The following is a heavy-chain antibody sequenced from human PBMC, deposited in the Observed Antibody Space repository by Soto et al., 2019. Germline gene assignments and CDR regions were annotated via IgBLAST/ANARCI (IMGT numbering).Heavy chain of an antibody. CDR3: VRDTRGCQRWFDL. CDR1: GFSFTTSY. J-gene: IGHJ5*02. CDR2: INTGGGT. V-gene: IGHV1-46*01. Sequence: QVQLVQSGAEVKKPGASVKISCKASGFSFTTSYMHWVRQAPGQGLEWMAIINTGGGTSYAEKFQATLTLTRDTSTNTVFMELSGLTSDDTAIYYCVRDTRGCQRWFDLWGQGTLVTVSS. D-gene: IGHD1-1*01.